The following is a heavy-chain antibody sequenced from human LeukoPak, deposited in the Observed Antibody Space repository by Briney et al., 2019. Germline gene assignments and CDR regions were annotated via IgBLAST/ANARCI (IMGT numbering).Heavy chain of an antibody. J-gene: IGHJ1*01. Sequence: GESLKISYKGSGYSSARNWIGWVRQVSGKGLEWMGIIYPGDSETRYSPSFQGQVTISADESISTAYLQWSSLKASDTAMYYCATSFYDDLLTGYYNPGYFQHWGQGTLVTVSS. CDR2: IYPGDSET. V-gene: IGHV5-51*01. CDR1: GYSSARNW. CDR3: ATSFYDDLLTGYYNPGYFQH. D-gene: IGHD3-9*01.